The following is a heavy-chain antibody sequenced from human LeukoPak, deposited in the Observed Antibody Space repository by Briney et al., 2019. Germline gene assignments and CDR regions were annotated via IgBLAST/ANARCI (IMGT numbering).Heavy chain of an antibody. CDR2: ISAYNGNT. D-gene: IGHD3-10*01. J-gene: IGHJ5*02. Sequence: ASVKVSCKASGYTFTSYGISWVRQAPGQGLEWMGWISAYNGNTNYAQKFQGRVTMTRDTSISTAYMELSRLRSDDTAVYYCAREWFGELSAAGYNWFDPWGQGTLVTVSS. V-gene: IGHV1-18*01. CDR1: GYTFTSYG. CDR3: AREWFGELSAAGYNWFDP.